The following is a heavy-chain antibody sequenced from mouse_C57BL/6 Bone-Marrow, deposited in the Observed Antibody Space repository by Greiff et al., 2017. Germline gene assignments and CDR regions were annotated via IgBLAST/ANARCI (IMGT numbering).Heavy chain of an antibody. Sequence: EVQLQQSGAELVKPGASVKLSCTASGFNIKDYYMHWVKQRTEQGLEWIGRIDPEDGDTKYAPKFQGKATITADTSSNTAYLQLSSLTSEDTAVYYCASSNWDRVFDYWGQGTTLTVSS. CDR1: GFNIKDYY. V-gene: IGHV14-2*01. CDR2: IDPEDGDT. CDR3: ASSNWDRVFDY. D-gene: IGHD4-1*01. J-gene: IGHJ2*01.